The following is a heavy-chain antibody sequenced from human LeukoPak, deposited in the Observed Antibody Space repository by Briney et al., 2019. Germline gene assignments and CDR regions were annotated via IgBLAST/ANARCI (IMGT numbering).Heavy chain of an antibody. Sequence: GGSLRLSCAASGFTFSSYGMSWVRQAPGKGLEWVSYISSSGSTIYYADSVKGRFTISRDNAKNSLYLQMNSLRAEDTAVYYCARQYSGYGADAFDIWGQGTMVTVSS. J-gene: IGHJ3*02. V-gene: IGHV3-48*04. CDR1: GFTFSSYG. D-gene: IGHD5-12*01. CDR2: ISSSGSTI. CDR3: ARQYSGYGADAFDI.